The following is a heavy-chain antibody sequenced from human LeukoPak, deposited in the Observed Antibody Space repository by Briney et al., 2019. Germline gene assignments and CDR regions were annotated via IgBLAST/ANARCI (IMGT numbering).Heavy chain of an antibody. CDR1: GFTFSSYA. Sequence: PGGSLRLSCAASGFTFSSYAMSWVRQAPGKGLEWVSAISGSGGSTYYADSVKGRFTISRDNSKNTLYLQMNSLRAEDTAVYYCAKDHSKDWYYDFWIFDYWGQGTLVTVSS. J-gene: IGHJ4*02. CDR3: AKDHSKDWYYDFWIFDY. V-gene: IGHV3-23*01. D-gene: IGHD3-3*01. CDR2: ISGSGGST.